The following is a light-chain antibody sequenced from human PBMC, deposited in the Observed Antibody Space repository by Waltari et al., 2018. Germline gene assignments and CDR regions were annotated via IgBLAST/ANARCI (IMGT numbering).Light chain of an antibody. CDR1: RGLNVGTYR. J-gene: IGLJ7*01. V-gene: IGLV5-45*03. CDR3: MIWHGSAAV. Sequence: QAVLTQPSSLSATPGASASLTCTLRRGLNVGTYRIYWYQQKPGSPPQYLLRYKSDSDKQQGSGVPSRFSGSKDVSANAGILLISGLQSEDEADYYCMIWHGSAAVFGGGTQLTVL. CDR2: YKSDSDK.